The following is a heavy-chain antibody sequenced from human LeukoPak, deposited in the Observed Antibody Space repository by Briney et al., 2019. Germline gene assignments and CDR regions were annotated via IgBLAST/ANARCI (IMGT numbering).Heavy chain of an antibody. CDR2: TYYRSKWYN. J-gene: IGHJ4*02. V-gene: IGHV6-1*01. Sequence: SQTLSVTCAISGDSVSSKNGAWNWIRQSPSRGLEWLGRTYYRSKWYNDYAVSVRGRITINPDTSKNQSSLQLNSVTPEDTAVYYCARDLGTSGWYTFDYWGQGTLVTVSS. CDR3: ARDLGTSGWYTFDY. CDR1: GDSVSSKNGA. D-gene: IGHD6-19*01.